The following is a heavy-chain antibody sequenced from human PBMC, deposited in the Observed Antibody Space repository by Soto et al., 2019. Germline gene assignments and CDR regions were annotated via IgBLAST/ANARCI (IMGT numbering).Heavy chain of an antibody. V-gene: IGHV4-39*01. J-gene: IGHJ6*03. CDR1: GGSISSSSYY. D-gene: IGHD2-15*01. CDR2: IYYSGST. Sequence: SETLSLTCTVSGGSISSSSYYWGWIRQPPGKGLELIGSIYYSGSTYYNPSLKSRVTISVDTSKNQFSLKLSSVTAADTAVYYCARLPLLYCSGGSCYDNPNYYYYMDVWGKGTTVTVSS. CDR3: ARLPLLYCSGGSCYDNPNYYYYMDV.